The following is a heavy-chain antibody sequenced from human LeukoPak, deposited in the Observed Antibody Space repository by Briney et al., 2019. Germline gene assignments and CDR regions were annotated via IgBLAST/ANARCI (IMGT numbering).Heavy chain of an antibody. J-gene: IGHJ4*02. D-gene: IGHD2-15*01. CDR1: GYTFTGYY. Sequence: ASVKVSCKASGYTFTGYYMHWVRQAPGQGLEWMGWINPNSGGTNYAQKFQGRVTMTRDTSISTAYMELSRLRSDDTAVYYCARDPAPVVVAAKFFDYWGQGTPVTVSS. CDR3: ARDPAPVVVAAKFFDY. V-gene: IGHV1-2*02. CDR2: INPNSGGT.